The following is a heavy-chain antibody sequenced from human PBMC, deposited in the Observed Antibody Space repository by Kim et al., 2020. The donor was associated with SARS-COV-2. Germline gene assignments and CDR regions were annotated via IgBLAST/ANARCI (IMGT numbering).Heavy chain of an antibody. V-gene: IGHV7-4-1*02. D-gene: IGHD4-4*01. Sequence: ASVKVSCKASGYTFTSYAMNWVRQAPGQGLEWMGWINTNTGNPTYAQGFTGRFVFSLDTSVSTAYLQISSLKAEDTAVYYCARTYSNFGYNWFDPWGQGTLVTVSP. CDR1: GYTFTSYA. CDR3: ARTYSNFGYNWFDP. CDR2: INTNTGNP. J-gene: IGHJ5*02.